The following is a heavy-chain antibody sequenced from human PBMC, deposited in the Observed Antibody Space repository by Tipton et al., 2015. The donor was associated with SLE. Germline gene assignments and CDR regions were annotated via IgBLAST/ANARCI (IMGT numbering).Heavy chain of an antibody. J-gene: IGHJ4*02. CDR2: IYYSGST. CDR3: ARESPEGTTVNAADY. D-gene: IGHD4-17*01. V-gene: IGHV4-31*03. Sequence: TLSLTCTVSGGSISSGGYSWSWIRQHPGKGLEWIGFIYYSGSTYYNPSLKSRVTISVDTSKNQFSLKLSSVTAADTAVYYCARESPEGTTVNAADYWGQGTLVTVSS. CDR1: GGSISSGGYS.